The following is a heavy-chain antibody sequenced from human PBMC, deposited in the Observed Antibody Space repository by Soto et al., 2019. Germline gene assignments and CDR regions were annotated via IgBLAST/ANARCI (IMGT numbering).Heavy chain of an antibody. CDR2: IIPIFGIA. V-gene: IGHV1-69*13. J-gene: IGHJ3*02. D-gene: IGHD3-22*01. Sequence: SLKVSCKASGGTFSSYAISWVRQAPGQGLEWMGGIIPIFGIANYAQKFQGRVTITADESTSTAYMELSSLRSEDTAVYYCARVGYYYDSSGLDAFDIWGQGTMVTVSS. CDR1: GGTFSSYA. CDR3: ARVGYYYDSSGLDAFDI.